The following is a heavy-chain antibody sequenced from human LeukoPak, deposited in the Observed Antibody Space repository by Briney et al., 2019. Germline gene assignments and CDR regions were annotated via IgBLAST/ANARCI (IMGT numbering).Heavy chain of an antibody. CDR2: YSGST. D-gene: IGHD6-13*01. CDR1: GGSISSSSYY. J-gene: IGHJ4*02. V-gene: IGHV4-39*02. CDR3: ARDSGYSSSWFLVDY. Sequence: SETLSLTCTVSGGSISSSSYYWAWIRQPPGKGLEYIGSYSGSTYYNPSLKSRVTISVDTSKKQFSLKLSSVTAADTAVYYCARDSGYSSSWFLVDYWGQGTLVTVSS.